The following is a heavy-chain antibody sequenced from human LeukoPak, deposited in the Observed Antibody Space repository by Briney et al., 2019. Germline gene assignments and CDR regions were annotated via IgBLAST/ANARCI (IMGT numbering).Heavy chain of an antibody. CDR1: GGSISGSNW. J-gene: IGHJ4*02. V-gene: IGHV4-4*02. CDR3: ARQTFFKQWLIDY. Sequence: SETLSLTCAVSGGSISGSNWWSWVRQPPGKGLEWIGEIYHSGNTNYNPSLKSRVTMSVDKSKNQFSLKLSSVTAADTAVYYCARQTFFKQWLIDYWGQGTLVTVSS. D-gene: IGHD6-19*01. CDR2: IYHSGNT.